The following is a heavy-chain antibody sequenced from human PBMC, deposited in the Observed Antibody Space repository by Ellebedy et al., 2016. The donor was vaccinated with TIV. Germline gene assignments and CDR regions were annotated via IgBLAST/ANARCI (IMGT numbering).Heavy chain of an antibody. J-gene: IGHJ3*02. V-gene: IGHV4-34*01. CDR1: GGSFSGYY. Sequence: SETLSLTXAVYGGSFSGYYWSWIRQPPGKGLEWIGEINNGGSGTYNPSLKSRVTISLQTSENQFSLSLRSVSAADTAMYYCARALGYCRTTTCPRPFDIWGQGTMVAVSS. D-gene: IGHD2-2*01. CDR3: ARALGYCRTTTCPRPFDI. CDR2: INNGGSG.